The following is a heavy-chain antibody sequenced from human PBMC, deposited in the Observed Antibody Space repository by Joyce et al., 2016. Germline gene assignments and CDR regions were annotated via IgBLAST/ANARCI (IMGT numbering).Heavy chain of an antibody. J-gene: IGHJ4*02. CDR3: ARDPGARGFDY. V-gene: IGHV3-7*01. Sequence: EVQMVESGGGLVQPGESLRLTCVVSGFTFSSYWMSWVRQAPGKGLEWVATIKRGGSESYYVDSVKGRFTVSRDNDKNSMFLHMNRLRAEDTAVYYCARDPGARGFDYWGQGILVTVSS. CDR2: IKRGGSES. CDR1: GFTFSSYW. D-gene: IGHD4/OR15-4a*01.